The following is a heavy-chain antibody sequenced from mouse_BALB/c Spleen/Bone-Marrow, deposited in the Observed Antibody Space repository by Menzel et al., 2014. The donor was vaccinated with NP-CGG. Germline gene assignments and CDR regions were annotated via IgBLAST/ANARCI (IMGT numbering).Heavy chain of an antibody. D-gene: IGHD2-14*01. J-gene: IGHJ2*01. CDR2: INPSNGRT. CDR1: GYTFTSYW. CDR3: ARWYEGY. Sequence: VQLQQSGAELVKPGASVKLSCKASGYTFTSYWIHWVKQRPGQGLEWIGEINPSNGRTNYNEKFKSKATLTVDKSSSTAYMQLSSLTSEDSAVYYCARWYEGYWGQGTTLTVSS. V-gene: IGHV1S81*02.